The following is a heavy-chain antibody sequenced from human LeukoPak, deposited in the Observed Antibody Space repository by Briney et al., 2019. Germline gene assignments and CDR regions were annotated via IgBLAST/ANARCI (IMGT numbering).Heavy chain of an antibody. CDR2: IWFDGSNI. CDR1: GFTFSSYG. V-gene: IGHV3-33*01. CDR3: ARDSLPMAVTGPFDH. D-gene: IGHD6-19*01. Sequence: PGRSLRLSCAASGFTFSSYGMNWVRQAPGKGLEWVTSIWFDGSNIHYADSVKGRVIISRDNSKSALYLQMNSLRAEDTAIYYCARDSLPMAVTGPFDHWGQGALVTVSS. J-gene: IGHJ4*02.